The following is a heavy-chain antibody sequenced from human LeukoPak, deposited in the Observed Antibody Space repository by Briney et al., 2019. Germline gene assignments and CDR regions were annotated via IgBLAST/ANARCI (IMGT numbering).Heavy chain of an antibody. D-gene: IGHD5-18*01. CDR1: GFTFGSYA. Sequence: PGGSLRLSCAASGFTFGSYAMSWVRQAPGKGLEWVSAISGSGGSTYYADSVKGRFTISRDNSKNTLYLQMNRLRAEDTAVYYCAVTAMVTLGGDAFDIWGQGTMVTVSS. CDR3: AVTAMVTLGGDAFDI. CDR2: ISGSGGST. V-gene: IGHV3-23*01. J-gene: IGHJ3*02.